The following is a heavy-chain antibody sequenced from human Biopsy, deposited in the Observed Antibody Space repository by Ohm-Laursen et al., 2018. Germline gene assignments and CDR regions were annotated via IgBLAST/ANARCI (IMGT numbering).Heavy chain of an antibody. D-gene: IGHD2-15*01. J-gene: IGHJ4*02. Sequence: SVTLSLTCDVYGQTFRVYYWRWIRQPPGKALEWIGQINQSGRTNYNPSLKSRVNISPDKSNNQFSLKLTSETSADAAVDFGGKEVHGRDYWGLGALVTVSS. CDR2: INQSGRT. CDR1: GQTFRVYY. CDR3: GKEVHGRDY. V-gene: IGHV4-34*08.